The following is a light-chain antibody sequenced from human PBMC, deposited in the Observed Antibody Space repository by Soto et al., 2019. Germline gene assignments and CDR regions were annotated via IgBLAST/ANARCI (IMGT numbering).Light chain of an antibody. V-gene: IGKV1-39*01. J-gene: IGKJ1*01. CDR2: AAS. CDR3: QQSYNIPRAT. Sequence: DIQMTQSPSSLSASVGDRVTITCRASQSISSYLNWYQQKPGKAPKLLIYAASSLQSGVPSRFSGSGSGTDFTLTISSLQPEDFATYFCQQSYNIPRATFGQGTKV. CDR1: QSISSY.